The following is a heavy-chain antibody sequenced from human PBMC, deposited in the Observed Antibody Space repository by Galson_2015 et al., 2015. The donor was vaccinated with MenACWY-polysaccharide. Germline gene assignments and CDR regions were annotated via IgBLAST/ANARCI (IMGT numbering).Heavy chain of an antibody. CDR1: GFTFSSYW. D-gene: IGHD3-10*01. J-gene: IGHJ4*02. CDR3: ARQPTYYGSG. CDR2: INSDGSST. V-gene: IGHV3-74*01. Sequence: SLRLACAASGFTFSSYWMHWGRQVAGQGRVWVSRINSDGSSTSYADSVKGRFTISRDNAKNTLYLQMNSLRAEDTAVYYCARQPTYYGSGWGQGTLVTVSP.